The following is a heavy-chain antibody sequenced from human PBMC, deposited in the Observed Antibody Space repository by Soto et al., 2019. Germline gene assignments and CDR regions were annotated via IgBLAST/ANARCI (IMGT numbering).Heavy chain of an antibody. CDR2: FGPEDGET. Sequence: ASVKVSCKVSGYTLTELSMHWVRQAPGKGREWMGGFGPEDGETSYAQKFQGRVTMTEDTATDTAYMELSSLRSEDTAVDYCATDDRTVSGGYYNTDLDYWGQGTLVTVSS. V-gene: IGHV1-24*01. CDR1: GYTLTELS. CDR3: ATDDRTVSGGYYNTDLDY. J-gene: IGHJ4*02. D-gene: IGHD3-10*01.